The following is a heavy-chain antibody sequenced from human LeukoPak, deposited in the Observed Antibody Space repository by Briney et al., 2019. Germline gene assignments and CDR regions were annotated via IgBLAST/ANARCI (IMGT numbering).Heavy chain of an antibody. CDR1: GYTLTELS. Sequence: ASVKVSCKVSGYTLTELSMHWVRQAPGKGLEWMGGFDPEDGETIYAQKFQGRVTMTEDTSTDTAYMELSSLRSEDTAVYYCATKGLIVVWAHDAFDIWGQGTMVTVSS. CDR3: ATKGLIVVWAHDAFDI. V-gene: IGHV1-24*01. CDR2: FDPEDGET. D-gene: IGHD2-2*01. J-gene: IGHJ3*02.